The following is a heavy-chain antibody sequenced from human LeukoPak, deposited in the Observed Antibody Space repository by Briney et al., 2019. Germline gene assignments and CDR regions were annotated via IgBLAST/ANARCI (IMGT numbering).Heavy chain of an antibody. V-gene: IGHV3-20*04. CDR2: INWNGGST. D-gene: IGHD3-10*01. J-gene: IGHJ3*02. Sequence: GGSLRLSCAASGFTFDDYGMSWVRQAPGKGLEWVSGINWNGGSTGYADSVKGRFTISRDNAKNSLYLQMNSLRAEDTALYYCARVRSLWFGEAFDIWGQGTMVTVSS. CDR1: GFTFDDYG. CDR3: ARVRSLWFGEAFDI.